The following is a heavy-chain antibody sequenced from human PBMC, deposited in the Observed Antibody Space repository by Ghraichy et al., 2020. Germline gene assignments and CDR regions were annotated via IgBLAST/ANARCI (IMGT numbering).Heavy chain of an antibody. D-gene: IGHD3-16*01. V-gene: IGHV4-34*01. CDR2: INHSGST. CDR3: ARPLLGGYGMDV. J-gene: IGHJ6*02. CDR1: GGAYVGNQ. Sequence: SETLSLTCAEYGGAYVGNQCTRNRQLRGKGLEKIREINHSGSTNYNPSLKSRVTISVDTSKNQFSLKLSSVTAADTAVYYCARPLLGGYGMDVWGQGTTVAVS.